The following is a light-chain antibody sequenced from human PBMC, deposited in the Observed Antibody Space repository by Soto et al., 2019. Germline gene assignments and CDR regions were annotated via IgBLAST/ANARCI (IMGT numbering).Light chain of an antibody. CDR2: SAS. CDR1: QNIRSH. J-gene: IGKJ5*01. Sequence: DTQMTQSPSAQSASVVDTVTITCRASQNIRSHLNWYQQKPGKAPELLIYSASRLQSGVPSRFGGSGSGTDFTLTISDLQPEDFATYYCQQSYTTPPITFGLGTRLEI. V-gene: IGKV1-39*01. CDR3: QQSYTTPPIT.